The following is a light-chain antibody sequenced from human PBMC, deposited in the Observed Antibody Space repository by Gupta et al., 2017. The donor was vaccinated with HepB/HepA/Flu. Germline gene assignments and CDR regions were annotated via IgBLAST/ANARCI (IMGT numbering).Light chain of an antibody. J-gene: IGKJ4*01. CDR1: QGSSSS. CDR2: AAS. V-gene: IGKV1-9*01. CDR3: QQFHHYPLT. Sequence: IPLTQSTQLLSASIGDRVPITCRARQGSSSSLAWFEQKPGKAPKLLIYAASTLQSGVPSRFSGGGSGTEFTLTISSLHPEDFAAYYCQQFHHYPLTFGGWTKVEI.